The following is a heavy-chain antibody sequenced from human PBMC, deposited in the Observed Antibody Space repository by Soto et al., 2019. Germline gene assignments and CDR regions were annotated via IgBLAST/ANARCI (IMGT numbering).Heavy chain of an antibody. CDR1: GGTFSSYT. CDR2: IIPILGIA. Sequence: QVQLVQSGAEVKKPGSSVKVSCKASGGTFSSYTISWVRQAPGQGLEWMGRIIPILGIANYAQKFQGRVTITADKSTSTAYMERSSLRSEDTAVYYCAREWRDGQLERGYSASAFDIWGQGTMVTVSS. J-gene: IGHJ3*02. V-gene: IGHV1-69*08. D-gene: IGHD1-1*01. CDR3: AREWRDGQLERGYSASAFDI.